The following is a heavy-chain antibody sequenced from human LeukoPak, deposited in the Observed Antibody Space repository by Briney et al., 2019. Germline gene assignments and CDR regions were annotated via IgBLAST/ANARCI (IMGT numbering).Heavy chain of an antibody. J-gene: IGHJ5*02. CDR1: GGSISSGGYY. CDR3: ARVMGGSHGGDWFDP. D-gene: IGHD1-26*01. CDR2: IYHSGST. Sequence: SQTLSLTCTVSGGSISSGGYYWSWIRQPPGKGLEWIGYIYHSGSTYYNPSLKSRVTISVDRSKNQFSLKLSSVTAADTAVYYCARVMGGSHGGDWFDPWGQGTLVTVSS. V-gene: IGHV4-30-2*01.